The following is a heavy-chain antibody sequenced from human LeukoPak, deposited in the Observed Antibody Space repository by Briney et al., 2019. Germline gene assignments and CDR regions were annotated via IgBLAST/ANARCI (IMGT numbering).Heavy chain of an antibody. CDR1: GGSIISGSYC. D-gene: IGHD3-22*01. J-gene: IGHJ4*02. Sequence: SQTLSLTCTVSGGSIISGSYCWSWIRQPAGKGLEWIGGIHTSGSTNYDPSLKSRVIISVDTSRNQFSLKLSSVTAADTAVYYCARAYSSGYYPPENFFNSWGQGTLVTVSS. V-gene: IGHV4-61*02. CDR3: ARAYSSGYYPPENFFNS. CDR2: IHTSGST.